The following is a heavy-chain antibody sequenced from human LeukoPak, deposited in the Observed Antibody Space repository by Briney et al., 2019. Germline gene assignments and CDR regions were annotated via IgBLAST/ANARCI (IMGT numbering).Heavy chain of an antibody. CDR1: GYTFTSYG. V-gene: IGHV1-18*01. Sequence: ASVKVSCKASGYTFTSYGISWVRQAPGQGLEWMGWISAYNGNTNYAQKLQGRVTMTTDTSTSTVYMELSSLRSEDTAVYYCAREGYYYDSSGTYLYWGQGTLVTVSS. D-gene: IGHD3-22*01. CDR2: ISAYNGNT. CDR3: AREGYYYDSSGTYLY. J-gene: IGHJ4*02.